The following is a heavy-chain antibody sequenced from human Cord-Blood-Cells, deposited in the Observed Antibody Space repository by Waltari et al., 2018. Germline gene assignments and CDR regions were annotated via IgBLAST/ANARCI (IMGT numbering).Heavy chain of an antibody. V-gene: IGHV3-30*02. D-gene: IGHD6-6*01. Sequence: QVQLVESGGGVVQPGGSLRLSCAASGFTFSSYGMHWVRQAPGKGLEGVAFIRYDGSNKYYADSVKGRFTISRDNSKNTLYLQMNSLRAEDTAVYYCAKGGSSNDYWGQGTLVTVSS. CDR1: GFTFSSYG. CDR2: IRYDGSNK. J-gene: IGHJ4*02. CDR3: AKGGSSNDY.